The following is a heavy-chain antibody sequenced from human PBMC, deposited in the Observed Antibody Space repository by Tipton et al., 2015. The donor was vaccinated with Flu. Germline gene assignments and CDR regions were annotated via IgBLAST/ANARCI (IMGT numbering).Heavy chain of an antibody. CDR1: GGSINSYF. CDR2: IYPSGTT. Sequence: TLSLTCTVSGGSINSYFCAWIRQPPGKRLELIGSIYPSGTTYYNPSLKSRVTISVDTSKSQFSLKLRSVTAADTAVYYCARLSYYDVDLKNFYFDHWGQGALVTVSS. D-gene: IGHD3-10*02. J-gene: IGHJ4*02. V-gene: IGHV4-39*01. CDR3: ARLSYYDVDLKNFYFDH.